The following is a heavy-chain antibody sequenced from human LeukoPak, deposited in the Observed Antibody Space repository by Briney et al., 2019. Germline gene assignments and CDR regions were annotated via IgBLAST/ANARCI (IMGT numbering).Heavy chain of an antibody. CDR1: GYSISSGYY. J-gene: IGHJ6*03. D-gene: IGHD5-12*01. V-gene: IGHV4-38-2*02. Sequence: SETLSLTCTVSGYSISSGYYWGWIRQPPGKGLVWIGSIYHSGSTYYNPSLKSRVTISVDTSKNQFSLKLSSVIAADTAFYYCARGGYSAYDGWGYYYYYYMDVWGKGTTVTVSS. CDR2: IYHSGST. CDR3: ARGGYSAYDGWGYYYYYYMDV.